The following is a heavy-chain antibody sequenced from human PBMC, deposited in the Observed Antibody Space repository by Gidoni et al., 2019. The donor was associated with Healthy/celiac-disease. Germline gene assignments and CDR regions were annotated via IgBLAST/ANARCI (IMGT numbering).Heavy chain of an antibody. CDR3: AREYGSGSYPYFDY. CDR1: GHTVPSYY. J-gene: IGHJ4*02. D-gene: IGHD3-10*01. Sequence: QVQLVQSGAAVKKPGASVKVSCKASGHTVPSYYMHWVRQAAEQGLEWMGIINPSGGSTSYAQKFQGRVTMTRDTSTSTVYMELSSLRSEDTAVYYCAREYGSGSYPYFDYWGQGTLVTVSS. CDR2: INPSGGST. V-gene: IGHV1-46*01.